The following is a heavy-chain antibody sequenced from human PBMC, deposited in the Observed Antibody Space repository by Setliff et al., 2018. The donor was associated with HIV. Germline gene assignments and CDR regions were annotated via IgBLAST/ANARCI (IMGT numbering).Heavy chain of an antibody. CDR1: GDSISSTTYY. Sequence: SETLSLTCTVSGDSISSTTYYWGWIRQPPGKGLEWIGSIYPSGSAFYNPSLKGPVTMSVDTSRNQFSLKLSSVTAADTAIYYCVRHGNQWLVTVDYWGQGTLVTVSS. J-gene: IGHJ4*02. D-gene: IGHD6-19*01. CDR3: VRHGNQWLVTVDY. CDR2: IYPSGSA. V-gene: IGHV4-39*01.